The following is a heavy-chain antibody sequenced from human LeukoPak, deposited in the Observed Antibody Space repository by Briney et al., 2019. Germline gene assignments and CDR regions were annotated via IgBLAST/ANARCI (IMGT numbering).Heavy chain of an antibody. CDR3: ARDLRSSRRGVFDY. J-gene: IGHJ4*02. CDR2: IYYSGST. CDR1: GGSISSSSYY. V-gene: IGHV4-39*07. Sequence: SETPSLTCTVPGGSISSSSYYWGWIRQPPGKGLEWVGSIYYSGSTYYNPSLKSRVTISVDTSKNQFSLKLSSVTAADTAVYYCARDLRSSRRGVFDYWGQGTLVTISS. D-gene: IGHD4-17*01.